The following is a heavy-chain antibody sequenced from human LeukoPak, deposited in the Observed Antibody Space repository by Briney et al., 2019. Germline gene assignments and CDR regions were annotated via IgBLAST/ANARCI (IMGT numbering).Heavy chain of an antibody. D-gene: IGHD2-15*01. CDR1: GGSISSYY. J-gene: IGHJ6*02. CDR2: IYYSGST. V-gene: IGHV4-59*01. Sequence: SETLSLTCTVSGGSISSYYWSWIRQPPGEGLEWIGYIYYSGSTNYNPALKSRVTISVDTSKNQFSLKLRSVTAADTAVYYRARDGTYCSGGSCRLDYYYYGMDVWGQGTTVTVSS. CDR3: ARDGTYCSGGSCRLDYYYYGMDV.